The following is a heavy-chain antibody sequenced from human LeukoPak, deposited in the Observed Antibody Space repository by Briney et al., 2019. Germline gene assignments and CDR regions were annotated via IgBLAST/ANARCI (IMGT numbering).Heavy chain of an antibody. CDR2: ISGSAGST. V-gene: IGHV3-23*01. CDR1: GFSFSDCA. CDR3: AKDREYSGSYRPGPTRYYYGMDV. D-gene: IGHD1-26*01. Sequence: GGSLRLSCAASGFSFSDCAMSWVRQAPGRGLEWVSSISGSAGSTYYADSMKGRFTISRDNPKNTLHLEMNSLRAEDTAVFYCAKDREYSGSYRPGPTRYYYGMDVWGQGTTVTVSS. J-gene: IGHJ6*02.